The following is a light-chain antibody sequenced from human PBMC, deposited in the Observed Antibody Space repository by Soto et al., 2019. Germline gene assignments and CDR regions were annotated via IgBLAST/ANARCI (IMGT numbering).Light chain of an antibody. CDR2: GAS. Sequence: EIVMTQSPATLSVSPGERATLSCRASQSVGTNLAWYQQKPGQAPSLLIYGASTRATGIPARFSGSGSGTEFTLTISSLQSEDFALYYCQQYNEWRTFGQGTKVDIK. V-gene: IGKV3-15*01. CDR3: QQYNEWRT. J-gene: IGKJ1*01. CDR1: QSVGTN.